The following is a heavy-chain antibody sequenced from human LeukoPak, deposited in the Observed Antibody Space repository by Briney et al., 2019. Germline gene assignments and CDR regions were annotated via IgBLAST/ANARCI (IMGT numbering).Heavy chain of an antibody. D-gene: IGHD7-27*01. CDR2: IIPILGIA. Sequence: SVKVSCKASGGTFSSYAISWVRQAPGQGLEWMGRIIPILGIANYAQKFRGRVTITADKSTSTAYMELSSLRSEDTAVYYCARGSTGDDYWGQGTLVTVSS. J-gene: IGHJ4*02. CDR1: GGTFSSYA. V-gene: IGHV1-69*04. CDR3: ARGSTGDDY.